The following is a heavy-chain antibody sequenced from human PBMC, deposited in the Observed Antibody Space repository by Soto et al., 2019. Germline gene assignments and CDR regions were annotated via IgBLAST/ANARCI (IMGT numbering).Heavy chain of an antibody. CDR2: ISFSSTNI. CDR3: ARGAAGNAYD. V-gene: IGHV3-48*01. D-gene: IGHD6-13*01. J-gene: IGHJ4*02. CDR1: GFTFSSYG. Sequence: PGGSLRLSCTASGFTFSSYGMNWVRQAPGKGLEWVSYISFSSTNIHQADSVRGRFTISRDNAKNSLYLQMNSLGADDTGVYYCARGAAGNAYDWGQGVVVPVSS.